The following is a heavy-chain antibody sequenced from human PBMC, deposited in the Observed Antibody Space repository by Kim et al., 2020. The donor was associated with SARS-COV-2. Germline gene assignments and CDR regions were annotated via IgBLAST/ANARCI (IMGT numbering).Heavy chain of an antibody. V-gene: IGHV3-30*04. Sequence: GGSLRLSCAASGFTFSSYAMHWVRQAPGKGLEWVAVISYDGSNKYYADSVKGRFTISRDNSKNTLYLQMNNLRAEDTAVYYCARGVLWFGELSRPFDYWGQGTLVTVSS. D-gene: IGHD3-10*01. CDR2: ISYDGSNK. CDR1: GFTFSSYA. CDR3: ARGVLWFGELSRPFDY. J-gene: IGHJ4*02.